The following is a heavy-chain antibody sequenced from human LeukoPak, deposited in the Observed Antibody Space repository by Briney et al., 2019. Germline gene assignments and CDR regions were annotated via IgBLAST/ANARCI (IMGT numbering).Heavy chain of an antibody. CDR3: ARDPRIAVAGKYFDY. Sequence: ASVKVSCKASGYTFTGYYMHWVRQAPGQGLKWMGRINPNSGGTNYAQNFQGRVTMTRDTSITTAYMELSRLRSDDTAVYYCARDPRIAVAGKYFDYWGQGTLVTVSS. CDR1: GYTFTGYY. CDR2: INPNSGGT. V-gene: IGHV1-2*06. D-gene: IGHD6-19*01. J-gene: IGHJ4*02.